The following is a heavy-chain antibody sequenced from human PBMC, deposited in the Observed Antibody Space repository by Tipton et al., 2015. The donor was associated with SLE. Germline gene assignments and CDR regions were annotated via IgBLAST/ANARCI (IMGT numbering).Heavy chain of an antibody. CDR3: ALVPYYNIWTTSSEY. D-gene: IGHD3-9*01. CDR2: MYSSGGA. CDR1: GGSINDYY. V-gene: IGHV4-4*09. Sequence: LRLSCSVSGGSINDYYWSWIRQSPAKGLEWLGYMYSSGGANYNPSLYSRVFISVDTSRNQFSLRLSSVTAADTAIYYCALVPYYNIWTTSSEYWGRGTLVTVSS. J-gene: IGHJ4*02.